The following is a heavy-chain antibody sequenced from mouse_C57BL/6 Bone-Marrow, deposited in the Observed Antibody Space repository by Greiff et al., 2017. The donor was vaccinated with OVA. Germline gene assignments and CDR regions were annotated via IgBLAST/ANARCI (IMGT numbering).Heavy chain of an antibody. Sequence: QVQLQQPGAELVMPGASVKLSCTASGYTFTSYWMHWVQQRPGQGLEWLGEIDTSDSYTNYYQKFKGKSTLTVDKSTSTAYLQLSSLTSEDSAVYYCAREGAPYYFDYWGQGTTLTVSS. CDR1: GYTFTSYW. V-gene: IGHV1-69*01. J-gene: IGHJ2*01. CDR3: AREGAPYYFDY. CDR2: IDTSDSYT.